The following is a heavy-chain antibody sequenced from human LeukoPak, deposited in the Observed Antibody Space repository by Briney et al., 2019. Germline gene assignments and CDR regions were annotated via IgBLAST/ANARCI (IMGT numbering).Heavy chain of an antibody. V-gene: IGHV1-2*02. CDR2: INPNSGGT. CDR1: GYTFTSYY. Sequence: ASVKVSCKASGYTFTSYYMHWVRQAPGQGLEWMGWINPNSGGTNYAQKFQGRVTITRDTSISSAYMELSRLRSDDTAVYYCASPGRISSSFRSFDYWGQGTLVTVSS. CDR3: ASPGRISSSFRSFDY. D-gene: IGHD6-13*01. J-gene: IGHJ4*02.